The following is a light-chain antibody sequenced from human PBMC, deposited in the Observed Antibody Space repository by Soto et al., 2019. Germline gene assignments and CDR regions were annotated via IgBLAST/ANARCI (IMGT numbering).Light chain of an antibody. CDR2: EIS. J-gene: IGKJ4*01. Sequence: DIQMTQSPSTLSASIGDRVTITCRASQSISRWLAWHQHKPGKAPRLLIYEISNLESGVPSRFSGSGSGTEFALTISSLQPDDYETYYCQQYNDYPLSLGGGTKVEI. CDR3: QQYNDYPLS. CDR1: QSISRW. V-gene: IGKV1-5*01.